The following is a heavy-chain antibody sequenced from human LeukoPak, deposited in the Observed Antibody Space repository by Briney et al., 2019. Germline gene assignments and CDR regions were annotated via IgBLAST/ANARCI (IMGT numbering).Heavy chain of an antibody. CDR1: GFAFSSYA. CDR2: ISGSGGSA. Sequence: GGSLRLSCAASGFAFSSYAMSWVRQAPGKGLEWVSAISGSGGSAYYADSVKGRFTISRDNSKNTLYLQMNSLRAEDTAVYYCAKDPAVDNFDYWGQGTLVTVSS. V-gene: IGHV3-23*01. J-gene: IGHJ4*02. CDR3: AKDPAVDNFDY. D-gene: IGHD5-12*01.